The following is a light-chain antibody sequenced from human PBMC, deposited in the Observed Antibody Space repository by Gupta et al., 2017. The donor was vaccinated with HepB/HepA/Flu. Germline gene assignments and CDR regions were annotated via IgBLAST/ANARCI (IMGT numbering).Light chain of an antibody. CDR3: QQYYSAPYT. CDR1: QSVLYSSNNNNY. CDR2: WAS. J-gene: IGKJ2*01. V-gene: IGKV4-1*01. Sequence: DIVMTQSPDPLAVSLGERATLNCKSSQSVLYSSNNNNYLAWYQQKPGQPPKLLIYWASARESGVPDRFSGSGSGTDFTLTISSLQAEDMAVYYCQQYYSAPYTFGQGTKLEIK.